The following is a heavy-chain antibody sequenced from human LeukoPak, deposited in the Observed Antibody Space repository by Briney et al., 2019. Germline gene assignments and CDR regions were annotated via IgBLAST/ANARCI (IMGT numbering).Heavy chain of an antibody. V-gene: IGHV1-2*02. CDR1: GYTFTGYY. D-gene: IGHD6-13*01. Sequence: ASVKVSCKASGYTFTGYYMHWVRQAPGQGLEWMGWINPNSGGTNYAQKFQGRVTMTRDTSISTAYMELSRLRSDDTAVYYCASGSAGYSNSWYSVPGFLDYWGQGTLVTVSS. CDR3: ASGSAGYSNSWYSVPGFLDY. CDR2: INPNSGGT. J-gene: IGHJ4*02.